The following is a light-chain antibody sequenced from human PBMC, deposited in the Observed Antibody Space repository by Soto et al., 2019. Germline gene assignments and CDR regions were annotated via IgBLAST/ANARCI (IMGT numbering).Light chain of an antibody. J-gene: IGLJ1*01. CDR2: EVS. CDR3: SSKSPDF. Sequence: QSALTQPASVSGSPGQSITISCTGTSSGIRDYNYVSWYQQLPGNAPKLIMYEVSNRPSGISNRFSGSKSGNTAYLTISGLQAEDEADYYCSSKSPDFFGTGTKLTVL. CDR1: SSGIRDYNY. V-gene: IGLV2-14*01.